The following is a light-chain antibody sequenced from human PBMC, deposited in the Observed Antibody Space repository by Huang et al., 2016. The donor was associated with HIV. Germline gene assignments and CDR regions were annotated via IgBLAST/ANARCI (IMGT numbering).Light chain of an antibody. Sequence: DIVMTQSPLSLPVTPGEPASISCRSSQSLLHSNGYNYLDWYLQKPGQSPQLLIYLGSNRASGVPDRFSGSGSGTDFTLKISRVEAEDVGVYYCMQALHTPLTFGGGTKVEI. CDR3: MQALHTPLT. J-gene: IGKJ4*01. V-gene: IGKV2-28*01. CDR1: QSLLHSNGYNY. CDR2: LGS.